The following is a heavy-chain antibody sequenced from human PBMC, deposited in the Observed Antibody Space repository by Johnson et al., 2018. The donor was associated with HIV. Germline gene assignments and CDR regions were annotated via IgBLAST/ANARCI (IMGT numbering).Heavy chain of an antibody. CDR3: ARAPPNVAPGAFDI. CDR1: GFTFNNAW. Sequence: MQLVESGGGVVQPGGSLRLSCAASGFTFNNAWMSWVRQAPGKGLEWVGRIKRKTDGGTTDYAAPVKGRFTISRDDSKNTLYLQMNSLRAEDTAVYYCARAPPNVAPGAFDIWGQGTMVTVSS. CDR2: IKRKTDGGTT. D-gene: IGHD2-21*01. J-gene: IGHJ3*02. V-gene: IGHV3-15*01.